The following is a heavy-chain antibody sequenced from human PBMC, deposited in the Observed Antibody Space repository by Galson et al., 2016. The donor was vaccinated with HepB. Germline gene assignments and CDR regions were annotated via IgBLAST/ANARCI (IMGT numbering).Heavy chain of an antibody. Sequence: SLRLSCAVSRFTFSDYWMSWVRQAPGKGLEWVANIKKDGSQRLYVDSVRGRFTISRDNAKKSLYLQMNSLRGDDTAVYYCARIRGYEDTYCYIDLLGRGTFVTV. CDR2: IKKDGSQR. V-gene: IGHV3-7*03. J-gene: IGHJ2*01. D-gene: IGHD3-3*01. CDR3: ARIRGYEDTYCYIDL. CDR1: RFTFSDYW.